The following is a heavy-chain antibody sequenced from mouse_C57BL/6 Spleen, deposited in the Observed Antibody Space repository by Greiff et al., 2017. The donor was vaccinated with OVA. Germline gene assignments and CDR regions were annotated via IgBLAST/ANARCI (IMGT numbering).Heavy chain of an antibody. V-gene: IGHV6-6*01. J-gene: IGHJ3*01. D-gene: IGHD2-4*01. CDR3: TRPIWYDFAG. Sequence: DVMLVESGGGLVQPGGSMKLSCAASGFTFSDSWMDWVRQCPGQGLEWVGELSNGADNPASYYDVNVKGRFTITTDDSKSSAYLQMNSFRAADTGIYYCTRPIWYDFAGWGQGTLVTVSA. CDR2: LSNGADNPAS. CDR1: GFTFSDSW.